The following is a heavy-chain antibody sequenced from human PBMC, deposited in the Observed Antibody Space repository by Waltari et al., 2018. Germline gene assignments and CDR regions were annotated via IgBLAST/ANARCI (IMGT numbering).Heavy chain of an antibody. CDR2: IKPNSGRT. CDR1: GYTFTGYY. CDR3: ARGLLGIDAFDI. J-gene: IGHJ3*02. D-gene: IGHD7-27*01. V-gene: IGHV1-2*06. Sequence: QVQLVQSGAEVKKPGASVKVSCKASGYTFTGYYMHWVRQAPGQGLEWMGRIKPNSGRTNYAQKFQGRVTMTRDTSIGTAYIELSRLRSDDTAVYYCARGLLGIDAFDIWGQATMVTVSS.